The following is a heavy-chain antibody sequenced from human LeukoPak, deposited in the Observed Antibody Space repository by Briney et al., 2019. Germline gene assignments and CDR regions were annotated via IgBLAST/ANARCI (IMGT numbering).Heavy chain of an antibody. Sequence: SETLSLTCTVSRGSISGYSWSWIRQSPGGGLEWIGYIYYSGDTAYNPSLRSRVTMSVDTSKNQFSLQLRSMTTADTAVYYCARGRFDYYDSSGYYRPREYYSYYYYMDVWGKGTTVTISS. CDR3: ARGRFDYYDSSGYYRPREYYSYYYYMDV. D-gene: IGHD3-22*01. V-gene: IGHV4-59*01. CDR2: IYYSGDT. CDR1: RGSISGYS. J-gene: IGHJ6*03.